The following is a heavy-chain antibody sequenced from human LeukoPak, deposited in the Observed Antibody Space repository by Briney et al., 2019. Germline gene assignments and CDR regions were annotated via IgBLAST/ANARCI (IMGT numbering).Heavy chain of an antibody. Sequence: ASVKVSCKTSGYTFTTFYIHWVRQAPGQGLEWMGMVNPTSGVSLYAQKFQGRVTMTRDTSTSTVYMELSSLTSDDAAVYFCARERGYCSDSACYGSDYWGQGTPVTVSS. CDR3: ARERGYCSDSACYGSDY. CDR2: VNPTSGVS. D-gene: IGHD2-2*01. J-gene: IGHJ4*02. V-gene: IGHV1-46*01. CDR1: GYTFTTFY.